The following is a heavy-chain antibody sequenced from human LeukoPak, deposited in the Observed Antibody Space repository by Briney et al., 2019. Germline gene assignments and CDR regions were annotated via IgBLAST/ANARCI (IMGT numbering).Heavy chain of an antibody. CDR1: GFTFSGYA. CDR3: AKNKWSPIAVAGSDY. V-gene: IGHV3-23*01. Sequence: GGSLRLSCAASGFTFSGYAMSWVRQAPGKGLEWVSAISGSGGSTYYADSVKGRFTISRDNSKNTLYLQMNSLRAEDTAVYYCAKNKWSPIAVAGSDYWGQGTLVTVSS. J-gene: IGHJ4*02. D-gene: IGHD6-19*01. CDR2: ISGSGGST.